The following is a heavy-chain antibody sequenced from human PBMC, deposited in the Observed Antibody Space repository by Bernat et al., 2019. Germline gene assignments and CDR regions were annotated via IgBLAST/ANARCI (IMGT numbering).Heavy chain of an antibody. CDR2: ISHSGST. CDR3: ARGQRVRAAFDI. V-gene: IGHV4-34*01. CDR1: GGSFSGYY. Sequence: QVQLQQWGAGLLKPSETLSLTCAVYGGSFSGYYWSWIRQPPGKGLEWIGEISHSGSTNYNPSLKSRVTISVDTSKNQCSLKLSSVTAADTAVYYCARGQRVRAAFDIWGQGTMVTVSS. J-gene: IGHJ3*02.